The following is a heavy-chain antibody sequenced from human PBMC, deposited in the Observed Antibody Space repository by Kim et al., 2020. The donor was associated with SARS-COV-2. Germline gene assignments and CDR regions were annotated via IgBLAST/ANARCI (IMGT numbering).Heavy chain of an antibody. Sequence: SPSCQGQVTISADKSISTAYRQWSSLKASDTAMYYCARQSGRDGDNPFDYWGQGTLVTVSS. V-gene: IGHV5-51*01. J-gene: IGHJ4*02. D-gene: IGHD3-3*01. CDR3: ARQSGRDGDNPFDY.